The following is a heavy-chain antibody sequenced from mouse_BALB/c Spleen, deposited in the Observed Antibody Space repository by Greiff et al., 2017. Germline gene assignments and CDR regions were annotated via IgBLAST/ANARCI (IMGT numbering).Heavy chain of an antibody. D-gene: IGHD2-14*01. CDR3: ARHHRYDDY. CDR1: GFTFSSYG. J-gene: IGHJ2*01. CDR2: ISSGGSYT. Sequence: EVQVVESGGDLVKPGGSLKLSCAASGFTFSSYGMSWVCQTPDKRLEWVATISSGGSYTYYPDSVKGRFTISRDNAKNTLYLQMSSLKSEDTAMYYCARHHRYDDYWGQGTTLTVSS. V-gene: IGHV5-6*01.